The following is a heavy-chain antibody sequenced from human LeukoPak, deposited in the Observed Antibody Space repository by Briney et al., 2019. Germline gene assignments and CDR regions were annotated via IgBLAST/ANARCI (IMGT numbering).Heavy chain of an antibody. Sequence: GGSLRLSCAASGFTFSSYGMHWVRQAPGKGLEWVAFIRYDGSNKYYADSVKGRFTISRDNSKNTLYLQMNSLRAEDTAVYYCAKGAVAGTSLGNFDYWGQGTLVTVSS. D-gene: IGHD6-19*01. CDR3: AKGAVAGTSLGNFDY. CDR2: IRYDGSNK. J-gene: IGHJ4*02. V-gene: IGHV3-30*02. CDR1: GFTFSSYG.